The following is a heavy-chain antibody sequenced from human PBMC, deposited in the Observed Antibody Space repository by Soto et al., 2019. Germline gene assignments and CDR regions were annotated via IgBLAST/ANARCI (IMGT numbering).Heavy chain of an antibody. D-gene: IGHD4-17*01. J-gene: IGHJ3*02. CDR3: ARDLSGDYGALDT. CDR2: IWYDGSNK. V-gene: IGHV3-33*01. Sequence: GGSLRLSCAASGFTFSSYAMHGARQAPGKGLEWVAVIWYDGSNKVYADSVKGRFTISKDNSKNTLYLQMNSLRDEDTAVYYCARDLSGDYGALDTWGQGTMVTVSS. CDR1: GFTFSSYA.